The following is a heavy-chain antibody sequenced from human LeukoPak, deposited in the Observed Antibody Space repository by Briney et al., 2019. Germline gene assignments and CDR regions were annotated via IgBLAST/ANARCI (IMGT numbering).Heavy chain of an antibody. CDR1: GYTFTGYY. Sequence: ASVKVSCKASGYTFTGYYMHWVRQAPGQGLEWMGWINPNSGGTNYAQKFQGRVTMTRDTSISTAYMELSRLRSDDTAVYYCARPRYCSSTSCYTRGYWFDPWGQGTQVTVSS. CDR3: ARPRYCSSTSCYTRGYWFDP. D-gene: IGHD2-2*02. J-gene: IGHJ5*02. CDR2: INPNSGGT. V-gene: IGHV1-2*02.